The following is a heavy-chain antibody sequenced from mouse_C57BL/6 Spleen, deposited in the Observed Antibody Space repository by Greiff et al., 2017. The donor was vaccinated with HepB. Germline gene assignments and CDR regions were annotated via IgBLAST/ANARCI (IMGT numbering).Heavy chain of an antibody. D-gene: IGHD3-1*01. J-gene: IGHJ2*01. CDR1: GYTFTSYW. V-gene: IGHV1-52*01. CDR2: IDPSDSET. CDR3: AREGTRNFDY. Sequence: QVQLQQSGAELVRPGSSVKLSCKASGYTFTSYWMHWVKQRPIQGLEWIGNIDPSDSETHYNQKFKDKATLTVDKSSSTAYMQLSSLTSEDSAVYYCAREGTRNFDYWGQGTTLTVSS.